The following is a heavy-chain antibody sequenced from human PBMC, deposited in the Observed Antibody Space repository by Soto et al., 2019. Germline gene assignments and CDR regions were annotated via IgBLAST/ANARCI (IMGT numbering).Heavy chain of an antibody. V-gene: IGHV3-23*01. CDR3: TKQGYDWYFDI. CDR2: VSGGDGST. Sequence: EGQLLESGGGLVQPGGSLRLSCAASGFTFSTYTMHWVRQAPGKGLEWVSGVSGGDGSTYYADSLKGRFSISRDNAKNTVDLQINSLTAEDTAVYYCTKQGYDWYFDIWGRGTLVTVSS. D-gene: IGHD5-12*01. J-gene: IGHJ2*01. CDR1: GFTFSTYT.